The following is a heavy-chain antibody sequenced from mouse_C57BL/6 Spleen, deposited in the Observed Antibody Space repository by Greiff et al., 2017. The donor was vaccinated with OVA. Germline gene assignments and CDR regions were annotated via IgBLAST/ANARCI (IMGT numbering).Heavy chain of an antibody. Sequence: QVQLQQSGPELVKPGASVKISCKASGYAFSSSWMNWVKQRPGKGLEWIGRIYPGDGDTNYNGKFKGKATLTADKSSSTAYMQLSSLTSEDSAVYFCARAGITTAPDYWGQGTTLTVSS. CDR2: IYPGDGDT. J-gene: IGHJ2*01. CDR1: GYAFSSSW. CDR3: ARAGITTAPDY. V-gene: IGHV1-82*01. D-gene: IGHD1-2*01.